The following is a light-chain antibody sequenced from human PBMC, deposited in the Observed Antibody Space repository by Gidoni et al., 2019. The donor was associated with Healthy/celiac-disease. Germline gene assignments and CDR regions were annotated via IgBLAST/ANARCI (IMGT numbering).Light chain of an antibody. CDR3: QQYNSYSVT. Sequence: IQMTPSPSTLSASVGDRITITCRASQSISSWLAWYQQKPGKAPKLLIYKASSVESGVSSRISGGGSGTEFTLTISSLQPDDFATYYCQQYNSYSVTFGQGTKVEIK. V-gene: IGKV1-5*03. CDR2: KAS. CDR1: QSISSW. J-gene: IGKJ1*01.